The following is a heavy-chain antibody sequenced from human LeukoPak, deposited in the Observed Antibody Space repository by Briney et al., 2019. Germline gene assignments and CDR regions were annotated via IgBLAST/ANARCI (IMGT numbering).Heavy chain of an antibody. J-gene: IGHJ4*02. CDR1: GITLSNYG. V-gene: IGHV3-23*01. CDR3: AIRGVVIRVILVGFHKEAYYFDS. D-gene: IGHD3-22*01. CDR2: ISDSGSNT. Sequence: HPGGTLSLSCAVSGITLSNYGMSWVRQAPGQGLEWVAGISDSGSNTNYADSVKGRITISRDNPKNTLYLHMNSLRAEDTAVYFCAIRGVVIRVILVGFHKEAYYFDSWGQGALVTVSS.